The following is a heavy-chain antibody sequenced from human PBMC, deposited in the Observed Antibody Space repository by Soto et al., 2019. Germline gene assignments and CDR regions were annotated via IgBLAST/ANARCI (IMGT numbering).Heavy chain of an antibody. CDR3: ARGSYDSSGYNRMMDV. D-gene: IGHD3-22*01. V-gene: IGHV6-1*01. CDR1: GDSVSSNSAA. J-gene: IGHJ6*02. Sequence: SQTLSLTCAISGDSVSSNSAAWNWIRQSPSRGLEWLGRTYHRSKWYDDYAVSVKSRITINADTSKNQFSLQLNSVTPEDTAVYYCARGSYDSSGYNRMMDVWGQVTTVT. CDR2: TYHRSKWYD.